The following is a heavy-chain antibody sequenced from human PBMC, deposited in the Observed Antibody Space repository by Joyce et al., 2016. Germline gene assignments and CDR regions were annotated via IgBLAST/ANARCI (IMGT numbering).Heavy chain of an antibody. D-gene: IGHD3-22*01. J-gene: IGHJ4*02. CDR3: ARAPENYSASSGYYFDY. V-gene: IGHV4-59*01. Sequence: QVQLQESGPGLVKPSETLSLTCTVSSGSISSYHWSWIRQPPGKGLEWIGYISYNGSTYYNPSIKSRVTISVDTSKNQFSLKLSSVTAADTAVYYCARAPENYSASSGYYFDYWGQGTLVTVSS. CDR1: SGSISSYH. CDR2: ISYNGST.